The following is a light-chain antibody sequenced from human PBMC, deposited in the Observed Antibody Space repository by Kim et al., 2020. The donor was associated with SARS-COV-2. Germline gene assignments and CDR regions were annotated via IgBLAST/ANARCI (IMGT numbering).Light chain of an antibody. Sequence: VSLGQTASINCSGDKLGDKYVCWYQQKPGQSPVLVIYQDTKRPAGIPERFSGSNSGNTATLTISGTQAMDEADYYCQAWDSSTKGVFGGGTQLTVL. V-gene: IGLV3-1*01. J-gene: IGLJ3*02. CDR2: QDT. CDR1: KLGDKY. CDR3: QAWDSSTKGV.